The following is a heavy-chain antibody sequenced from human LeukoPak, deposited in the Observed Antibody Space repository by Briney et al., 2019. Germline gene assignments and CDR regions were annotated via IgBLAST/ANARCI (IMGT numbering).Heavy chain of an antibody. V-gene: IGHV5-51*01. CDR1: GYDFTNYW. J-gene: IGHJ4*02. Sequence: GESLKISCKGSGYDFTNYWIGWVRQIPGKGLEWMGIIHPVDSDTRYSPSFQGQVTISADKSISTAYLQWSSLKASDTAMYYCARLATVVTSNFDYWGQGTLVTVSS. CDR3: ARLATVVTSNFDY. D-gene: IGHD4-23*01. CDR2: IHPVDSDT.